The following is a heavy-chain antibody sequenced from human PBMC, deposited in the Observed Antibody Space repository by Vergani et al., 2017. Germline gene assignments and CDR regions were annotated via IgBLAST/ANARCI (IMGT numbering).Heavy chain of an antibody. Sequence: EVQLLESGGGLVKPGGSLRLSCAASGFTFSSYAMSWVRQAPGKGLEWVSAISGSGGSTYYADSVTGRFTISRDNSKNTLYLQMNSLRAEDTAVYYCAKVEGDILTGYYIAYIDYWGQGTLVTVSS. V-gene: IGHV3-23*01. CDR1: GFTFSSYA. CDR2: ISGSGGST. D-gene: IGHD3-9*01. CDR3: AKVEGDILTGYYIAYIDY. J-gene: IGHJ4*02.